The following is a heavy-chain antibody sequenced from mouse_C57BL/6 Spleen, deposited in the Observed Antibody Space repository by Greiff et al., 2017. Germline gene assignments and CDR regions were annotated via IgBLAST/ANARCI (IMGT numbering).Heavy chain of an antibody. J-gene: IGHJ2*01. CDR1: GYTFTDYY. V-gene: IGHV1-26*01. CDR3: AREGGA. CDR2: INPNNGGT. Sequence: QLQQSGPELVKPGASVKISCKASGYTFTDYYMNWVKQSHGKSLEWIGDINPNNGGTSYNQKFKGKAKLTVDKSSSTAYMELRSLTSEDSAVYYCAREGGAWGKGTTLTVSS.